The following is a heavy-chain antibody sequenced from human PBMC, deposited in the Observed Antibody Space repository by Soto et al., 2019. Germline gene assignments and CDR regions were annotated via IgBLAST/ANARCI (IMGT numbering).Heavy chain of an antibody. Sequence: QVQLQESGPGLVKPSETLSLTCVVSGGSLSSYYWSWIRQPPGKGLEWIGHIYYSGSTNYNPSLKSRVTITVDTSKDQFSVKLSSVAAADTAVYYCARTWGSRKDDWGRGTLVTVSS. V-gene: IGHV4-59*01. CDR2: IYYSGST. CDR1: GGSLSSYY. CDR3: ARTWGSRKDD. D-gene: IGHD3-16*01. J-gene: IGHJ4*02.